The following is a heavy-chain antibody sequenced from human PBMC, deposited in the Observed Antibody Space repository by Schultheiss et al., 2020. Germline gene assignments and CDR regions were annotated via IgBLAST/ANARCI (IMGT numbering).Heavy chain of an antibody. CDR3: TRDRGYSRWYYFDY. CDR2: IRSKAYGGTT. CDR1: GFTFGDYA. V-gene: IGHV3-49*03. D-gene: IGHD5-18*01. Sequence: GGSLRLSCTASGFTFGDYAMSWFRQAPGKGLEWVGFIRSKAYGGTTEYAASVKGRFTISRDDSKSIAYLQMNSLKTEDTAVYYCTRDRGYSRWYYFDYWGQGTLVTVSS. J-gene: IGHJ4*02.